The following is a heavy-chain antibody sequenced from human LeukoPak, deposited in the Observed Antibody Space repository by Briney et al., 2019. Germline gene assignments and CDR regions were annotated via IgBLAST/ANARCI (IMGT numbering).Heavy chain of an antibody. CDR2: INPNSGGT. Sequence: ASVKVSCKASGYTFTGYYMHWVRQAPGQGLEWMGWINPNSGGTNYAQKFQGRVTMTRDTSISTAYMELSRLRSDDTAVYYCAIAAAGFVTYYMDVWGKGTTVTISS. J-gene: IGHJ6*03. CDR3: AIAAAGFVTYYMDV. D-gene: IGHD6-13*01. V-gene: IGHV1-2*02. CDR1: GYTFTGYY.